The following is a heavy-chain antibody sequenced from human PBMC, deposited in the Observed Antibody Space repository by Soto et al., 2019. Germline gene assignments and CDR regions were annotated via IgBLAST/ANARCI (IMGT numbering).Heavy chain of an antibody. Sequence: QVQLQQWGAGLLKPSETLSLTCAVYGGSFSGYYWSWIRQPPGKGLEWIGEINPSGSTNYNPSLKSRVTISVDTSKNQFSLKLSSVTAADTAVYYCARGPSMGWFDPWGQGTLVTVSS. D-gene: IGHD3-10*01. CDR1: GGSFSGYY. V-gene: IGHV4-34*01. CDR2: INPSGST. CDR3: ARGPSMGWFDP. J-gene: IGHJ5*02.